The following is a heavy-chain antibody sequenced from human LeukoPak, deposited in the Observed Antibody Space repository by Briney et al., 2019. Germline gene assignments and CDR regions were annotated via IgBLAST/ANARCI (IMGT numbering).Heavy chain of an antibody. D-gene: IGHD3-3*01. Sequence: GGSLRLSCAASGFTFSDYYMTWIRQAPGKGLEWVSSISSSSSYIYYADSVKGRFTISRDNAKNSLYLQMNSLRPEDTASYYCAKDRLIKVPKLEDDVFDIWGQGTMVTVSS. V-gene: IGHV3-11*05. CDR3: AKDRLIKVPKLEDDVFDI. J-gene: IGHJ3*02. CDR1: GFTFSDYY. CDR2: ISSSSSYI.